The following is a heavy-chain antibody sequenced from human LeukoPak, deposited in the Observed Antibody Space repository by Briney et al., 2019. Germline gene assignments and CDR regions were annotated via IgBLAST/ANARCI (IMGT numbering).Heavy chain of an antibody. CDR3: ASNLYYYDSSGYEGYFDY. D-gene: IGHD3-22*01. CDR2: IYYSGST. CDR1: GGSISSYY. V-gene: IGHV4-59*01. Sequence: SETLSLTCTVSGGSISSYYWSWIRQPPGKGLEWIGYIYYSGSTNYNPSLKSRVTISVDTSKNQFSLKLSSVTAADTAVYYCASNLYYYDSSGYEGYFDYWGQGTLVTVSS. J-gene: IGHJ4*02.